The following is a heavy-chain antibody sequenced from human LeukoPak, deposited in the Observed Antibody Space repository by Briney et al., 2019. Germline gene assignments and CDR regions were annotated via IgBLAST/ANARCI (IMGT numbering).Heavy chain of an antibody. Sequence: GGSLRLSCVGALGSHWMGWVRQAPGKGLEWVANMKEDGSQKYYMDSVKGRFTISRDNAKSSLFLQMNNLRVEDTAVYYCARDGGQWHSDLVRYYYYGMDVWGQGTTVTVSS. V-gene: IGHV3-7*01. CDR2: MKEDGSQK. J-gene: IGHJ6*02. CDR1: LGSHW. CDR3: ARDGGQWHSDLVRYYYYGMDV. D-gene: IGHD6-19*01.